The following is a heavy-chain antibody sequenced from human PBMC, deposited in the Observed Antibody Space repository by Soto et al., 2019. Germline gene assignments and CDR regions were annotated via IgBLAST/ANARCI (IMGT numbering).Heavy chain of an antibody. D-gene: IGHD6-19*01. CDR3: AKVLKQWLVQGPFDY. V-gene: IGHV3-23*01. CDR2: ISGSGGST. CDR1: GFTFSSYA. J-gene: IGHJ4*02. Sequence: GGSLRLSCAASGFTFSSYAMSWVRQAPGKGLEWVSAISGSGGSTYYADSVKGRFTISRDNSKNTLYLQMNSLRAEDTAVYYCAKVLKQWLVQGPFDYWGQGTLVTVSS.